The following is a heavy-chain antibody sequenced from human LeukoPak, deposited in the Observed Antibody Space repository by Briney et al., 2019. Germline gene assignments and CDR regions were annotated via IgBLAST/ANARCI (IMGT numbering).Heavy chain of an antibody. CDR1: GFTFSDYY. CDR2: ISGNSGDI. CDR3: TRDPRRLDY. V-gene: IGHV3-11*05. J-gene: IGHJ4*02. Sequence: GGSLRLSCTVSGFTFSDYYMTWVRQAPGRGLEWLSYISGNSGDINYLDSVRGRFTISRDNAKNSLYLQMNSLRVEDTAVYYCTRDPRRLDYLGQGTLVTVSS.